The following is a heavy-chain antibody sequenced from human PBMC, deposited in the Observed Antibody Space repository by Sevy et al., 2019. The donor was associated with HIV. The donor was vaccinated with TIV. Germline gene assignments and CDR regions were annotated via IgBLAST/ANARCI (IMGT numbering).Heavy chain of an antibody. CDR3: ARDYVVPTTIGYFYYGMDV. J-gene: IGHJ6*02. CDR2: ISSSSSYI. D-gene: IGHD2-2*01. Sequence: GGSLRLSCAASGFTFSSYNMNWVRQAPGKGLEWVSSISSSSSYIYYTDSLKGRFTISRDNAKNSLYLQMNSLTAEDTAVYYCARDYVVPTTIGYFYYGMDVWGQGTTVTVSS. V-gene: IGHV3-21*01. CDR1: GFTFSSYN.